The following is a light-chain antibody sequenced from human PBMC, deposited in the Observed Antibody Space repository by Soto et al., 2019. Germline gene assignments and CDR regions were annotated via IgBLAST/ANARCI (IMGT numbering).Light chain of an antibody. Sequence: QSVLTQPPSASGTPGQRVTISCSGSSSNIGSNSVYWYQQLPGTAPKLLIYGNNQRPSGVPDRFADSRSGTAASLAISGLRSEDEADYYCATWDDRLSVVVFGGGTKVTAL. CDR2: GNN. CDR3: ATWDDRLSVVV. J-gene: IGLJ2*01. CDR1: SSNIGSNS. V-gene: IGLV1-47*01.